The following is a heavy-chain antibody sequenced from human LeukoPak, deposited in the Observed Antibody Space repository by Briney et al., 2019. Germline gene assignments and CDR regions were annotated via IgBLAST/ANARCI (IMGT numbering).Heavy chain of an antibody. CDR2: INPSSGGT. CDR1: GYTFTAYY. V-gene: IGHV1-2*02. J-gene: IGHJ4*02. D-gene: IGHD4-17*01. Sequence: GASVKVSCKASGYTFTAYYMHWVRQAPGQGLEWMGWINPSSGGTNYAQKFQGRVTMTRDTSISTAYMELSSLRSDDTAVYYCARDARLGAGYGDCGSNVAWGQGTLVTVSS. CDR3: ARDARLGAGYGDCGSNVA.